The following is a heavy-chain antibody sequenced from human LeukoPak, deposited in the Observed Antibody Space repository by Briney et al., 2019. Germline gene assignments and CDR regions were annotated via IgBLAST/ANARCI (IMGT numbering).Heavy chain of an antibody. J-gene: IGHJ3*02. Sequence: PSETLSLTCTVSGDSFSSVTDYWAWIRQPPGKGLEWIASGDYSGGTYYNPSLESRVAISADTSKNQFSLKLSSVTAADTAVYYCARDHSGYDAFDIWGQGTMVTVSP. CDR2: GDYSGGT. CDR1: GDSFSSVTDY. CDR3: ARDHSGYDAFDI. V-gene: IGHV4-39*07. D-gene: IGHD5-12*01.